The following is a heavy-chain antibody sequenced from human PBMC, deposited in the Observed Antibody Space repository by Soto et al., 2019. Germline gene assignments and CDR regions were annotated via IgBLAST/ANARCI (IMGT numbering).Heavy chain of an antibody. Sequence: SETLSLTCAVYGGSFSGYYWSWIRQPPGKGLEWIWEINHSGSTNYNPSLKSRVTISVDTSKNQFSLKLSFVTAVDTAVYYCARAYCSGGSCYGDAFDIWGQGTMVNVSS. J-gene: IGHJ3*02. V-gene: IGHV4-34*01. D-gene: IGHD2-15*01. CDR2: INHSGST. CDR3: ARAYCSGGSCYGDAFDI. CDR1: GGSFSGYY.